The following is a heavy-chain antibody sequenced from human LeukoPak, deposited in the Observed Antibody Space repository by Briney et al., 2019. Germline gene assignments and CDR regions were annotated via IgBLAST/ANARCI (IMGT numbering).Heavy chain of an antibody. CDR1: GYSISSGYY. D-gene: IGHD6-19*01. CDR2: IYHSGST. CDR3: ASTVAASFDY. Sequence: SETLSLTCTVSGYSISSGYYWGWIRQPPGKGLEWIGSIYHSGSTYYNPSLKSRVTISVDTSKNQFSLKLSSVTAADTAVYYCASTVAASFDYWGQGTLVTVSS. J-gene: IGHJ4*02. V-gene: IGHV4-38-2*02.